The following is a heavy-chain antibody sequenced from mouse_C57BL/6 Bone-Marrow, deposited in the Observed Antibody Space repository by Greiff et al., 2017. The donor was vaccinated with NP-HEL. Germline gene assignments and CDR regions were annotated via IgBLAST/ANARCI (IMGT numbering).Heavy chain of an antibody. J-gene: IGHJ1*03. CDR3: TTGITTVVDWYFDV. CDR1: GFNIKDDY. D-gene: IGHD1-1*01. CDR2: IDPENGDT. Sequence: VQLQQSGAELVRPGASVKLSCTASGFNIKDDYMHWVKQRPEQGLEWIGWIDPENGDTEYASKFQGKATITADTSSNTAYLQLSSLTSEDTAVYYCTTGITTVVDWYFDVWGTGTTVTVSS. V-gene: IGHV14-4*01.